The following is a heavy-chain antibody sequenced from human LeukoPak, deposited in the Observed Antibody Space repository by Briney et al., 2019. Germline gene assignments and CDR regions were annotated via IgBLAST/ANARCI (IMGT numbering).Heavy chain of an antibody. J-gene: IGHJ1*01. CDR2: INHSGST. D-gene: IGHD3-22*01. V-gene: IGHV4-34*01. Sequence: SETLSLTCAVYGGSFSGYYWSWIRQPPGKGLEWIGEINHSGSTNYNPPLKSRVTISVDTSKNQFSLKLSSVTAADTAVYYCARGARTWYYYDSSGYYSQYFQHWGQGTLVTVSS. CDR3: ARGARTWYYYDSSGYYSQYFQH. CDR1: GGSFSGYY.